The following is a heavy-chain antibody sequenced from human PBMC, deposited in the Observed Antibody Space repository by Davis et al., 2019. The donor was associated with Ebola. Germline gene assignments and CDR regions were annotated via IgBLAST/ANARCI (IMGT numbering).Heavy chain of an antibody. CDR1: GGSISSYY. Sequence: PSETLSLTCTVSGGSISSYYWSWIRQPPGKGLEWIGYIYYSGSTNYNPSLKSRVTISVDTSKNQFSLKLSSVTAADTAVYYCARYSGYGLNDAFDIWGQGTMVTVSS. J-gene: IGHJ3*02. D-gene: IGHD5-12*01. V-gene: IGHV4-59*01. CDR3: ARYSGYGLNDAFDI. CDR2: IYYSGST.